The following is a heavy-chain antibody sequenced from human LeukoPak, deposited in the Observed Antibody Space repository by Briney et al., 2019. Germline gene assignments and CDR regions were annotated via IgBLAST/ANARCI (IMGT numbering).Heavy chain of an antibody. CDR3: ARGITIFGDGFDP. CDR2: IYHSGST. J-gene: IGHJ5*02. Sequence: SETLSLTCAVSGGSISSGGYSWSWIRQPPGKGLEWIGYIYHSGSTYYNPSLKSRITISVDRAKNQFSLKLSSVTAADTAVYYCARGITIFGDGFDPWGQGTLVTVSS. D-gene: IGHD3-3*01. V-gene: IGHV4-30-2*01. CDR1: GGSISSGGYS.